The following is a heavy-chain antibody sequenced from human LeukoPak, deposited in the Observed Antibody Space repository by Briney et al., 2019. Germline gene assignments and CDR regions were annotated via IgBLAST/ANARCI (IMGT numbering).Heavy chain of an antibody. CDR2: INHSGST. CDR1: GGSFSGYY. J-gene: IGHJ4*02. D-gene: IGHD5-12*01. V-gene: IGHV4-34*01. Sequence: SETLSLTCAVYGGSFSGYYWIWLRQPPGKGLEWIGEINHSGSTNYNPSLKSRVTISVDTYKNQFSLKLSSVAAADTAVYYCARVYSGYDRDYWGQGTLVTVSS. CDR3: ARVYSGYDRDY.